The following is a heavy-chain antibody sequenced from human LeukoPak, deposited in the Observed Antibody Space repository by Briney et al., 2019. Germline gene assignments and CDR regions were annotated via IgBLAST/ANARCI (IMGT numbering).Heavy chain of an antibody. CDR2: ISSSGSTK. Sequence: GGSLRLFCAATGFTFSDYYMSCIRQAPGKGLEWVSYISSSGSTKYDADSVKGRFTISRDNAKSSLYLQMNSSRAEDTAVYHCARDDSSGYYHNYYYYGMGFWGQGTTVTVSS. CDR3: ARDDSSGYYHNYYYYGMGF. CDR1: GFTFSDYY. J-gene: IGHJ6*02. D-gene: IGHD3-22*01. V-gene: IGHV3-11*01.